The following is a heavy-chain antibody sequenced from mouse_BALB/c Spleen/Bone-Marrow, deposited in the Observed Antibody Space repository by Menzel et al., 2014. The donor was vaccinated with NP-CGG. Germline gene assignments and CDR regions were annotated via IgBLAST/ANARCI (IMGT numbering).Heavy chain of an antibody. V-gene: IGHV1S135*01. CDR1: GYSFXSYY. D-gene: IGHD2-4*01. CDR2: IDPFNGGT. J-gene: IGHJ3*01. Sequence: VQLQQPGPELMKPGASVKISCKASGYSFXSYYMHWVKQSHGKSLEWIGYIDPFNGGTSYNQKFKGKATLTVDKSSSTAYMHLSSLTSEDSAVYYCAGSTMISAWFAYWGQGTLVTVSA. CDR3: AGSTMISAWFAY.